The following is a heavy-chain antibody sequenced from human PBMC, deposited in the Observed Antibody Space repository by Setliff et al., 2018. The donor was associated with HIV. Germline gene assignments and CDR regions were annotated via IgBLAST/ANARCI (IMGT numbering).Heavy chain of an antibody. CDR2: IYYSGST. Sequence: SETLSLTCTVSGDSINSGNYYWSWIRQHPGKGLEWIGYIYYSGSTYYSPSLKSRVTISEDTSKNQFSLKMRSVTAADTAVYYCARVGPGHRDGKIYDTFDIWGQGTLVTVSS. CDR1: GDSINSGNYY. V-gene: IGHV4-31*03. CDR3: ARVGPGHRDGKIYDTFDI. D-gene: IGHD5-12*01. J-gene: IGHJ3*02.